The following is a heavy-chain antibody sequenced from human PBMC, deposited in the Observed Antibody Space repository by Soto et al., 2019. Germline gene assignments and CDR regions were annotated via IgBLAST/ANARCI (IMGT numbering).Heavy chain of an antibody. CDR1: GFTFSSYA. D-gene: IGHD2-2*02. Sequence: GGSLRLSCAASGFTFSSYAMSWVRQAPGKGLEWVSGISGSGGSTDYADSVKGRFTISRDNSKNTLYLQMNSLRVEDTAVYYCAKDTSVVPAAIVDYWGQGTMVTVSS. CDR3: AKDTSVVPAAIVDY. V-gene: IGHV3-23*01. J-gene: IGHJ4*02. CDR2: ISGSGGST.